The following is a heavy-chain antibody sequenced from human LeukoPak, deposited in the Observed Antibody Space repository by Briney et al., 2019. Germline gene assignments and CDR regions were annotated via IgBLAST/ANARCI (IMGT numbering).Heavy chain of an antibody. J-gene: IGHJ4*02. Sequence: GGSLRLSCAGSGFSFSGYTITWVRQAPGKGLEWVSVISYTGAITYYADSVKGRFTISRDNSKNTVYLQMNSLRAEDTAMYYCAKDVDYGDPRGYVHYWGQGTLVTVSS. CDR1: GFSFSGYT. D-gene: IGHD4-17*01. V-gene: IGHV3-23*01. CDR2: ISYTGAIT. CDR3: AKDVDYGDPRGYVHY.